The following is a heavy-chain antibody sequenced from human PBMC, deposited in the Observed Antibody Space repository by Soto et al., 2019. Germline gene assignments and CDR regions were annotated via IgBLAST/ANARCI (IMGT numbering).Heavy chain of an antibody. D-gene: IGHD1-20*01. CDR2: ISYDGSNK. CDR1: GFTFSSYG. V-gene: IGHV3-30*03. CDR3: ATCPFITGTTFDY. Sequence: GGSLRLSCAASGFTFSSYGMHWVRQAPGKGLEWVAVISYDGSNKYYADSVKGRFTISRDNSKNTLYLQMNSLRAEDTAVYYCATCPFITGTTFDYWGQGTLVTVSS. J-gene: IGHJ4*02.